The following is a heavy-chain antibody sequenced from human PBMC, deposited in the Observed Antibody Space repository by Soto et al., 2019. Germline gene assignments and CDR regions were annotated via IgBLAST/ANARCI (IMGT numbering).Heavy chain of an antibody. CDR3: ARSLNYDFWTGYFFDF. Sequence: SGPTLVNPTQTLTLTCTLSGFSLTTRSMFVSWIRQSPGKALEWLALIDWDGDTYYSTSLKTRLTISRDTSTNQVVLTMTNLDPADTATYFCARSLNYDFWTGYFFDFWGQGALVTVSS. V-gene: IGHV2-70*01. CDR1: GFSLTTRSMF. J-gene: IGHJ4*02. D-gene: IGHD3-3*01. CDR2: IDWDGDT.